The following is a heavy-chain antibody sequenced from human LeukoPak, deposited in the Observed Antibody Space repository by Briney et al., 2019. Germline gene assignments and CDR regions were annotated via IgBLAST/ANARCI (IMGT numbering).Heavy chain of an antibody. CDR1: GYTFTSYG. CDR3: ARVARLPNCSSTSCYSAPFGY. Sequence: ASVKVSCKASGYTFTSYGISWVRQAPGQGLEWMGWISAYNGNTNYAQKLQGRVTMTTDTSTSTAYMELRSLRSDDTAVYYCARVARLPNCSSTSCYSAPFGYWGQGTLVTVSS. V-gene: IGHV1-18*01. J-gene: IGHJ4*02. D-gene: IGHD2-2*01. CDR2: ISAYNGNT.